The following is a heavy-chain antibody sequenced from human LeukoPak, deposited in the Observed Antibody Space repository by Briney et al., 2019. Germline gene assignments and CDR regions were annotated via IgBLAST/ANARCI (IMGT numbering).Heavy chain of an antibody. V-gene: IGHV5-10-1*01. CDR1: GYSFTSYW. CDR3: ARRTGYDYGDYRFDP. J-gene: IGHJ5*02. CDR2: IDPSDSYT. D-gene: IGHD4-17*01. Sequence: GESLKISCKGSGYSFTSYWISWVRQMPGKGPEWMGRIDPSDSYTNYSPSFQGHVTISADKSISTAYLQWSSLKASDTAMYYCARRTGYDYGDYRFDPWGQGTLVTVSS.